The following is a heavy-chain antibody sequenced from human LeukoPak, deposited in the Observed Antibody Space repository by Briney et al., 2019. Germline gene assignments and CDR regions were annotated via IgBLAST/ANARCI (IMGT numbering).Heavy chain of an antibody. Sequence: GGSLRLSCVASGFTFSKNWMHWVRQDPGKGLVWVSRIQGDGSNTNYADSVKGRFSISRDNAKNTVYLQMNSLRAEDTGIYYCARGTSAGGPISPFDFWGQGTVVTVSS. D-gene: IGHD6-13*01. CDR2: IQGDGSNT. CDR3: ARGTSAGGPISPFDF. V-gene: IGHV3-74*01. CDR1: GFTFSKNW. J-gene: IGHJ4*02.